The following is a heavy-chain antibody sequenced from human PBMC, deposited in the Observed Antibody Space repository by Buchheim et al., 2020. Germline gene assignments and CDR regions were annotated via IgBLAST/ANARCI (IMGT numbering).Heavy chain of an antibody. V-gene: IGHV4-59*01. J-gene: IGHJ4*02. CDR3: ARHSGYGTHFDY. D-gene: IGHD5-12*01. Sequence: QVQLQESGPRLVKPSETLSLTCTVSGGSISNYYWNWIRQPPGKGLEYIGCISYSGSTNYSPSLKSRVTMSVDTSKSQFSLKLTSVTAADTAVYYCARHSGYGTHFDYWGQGTL. CDR1: GGSISNYY. CDR2: ISYSGST.